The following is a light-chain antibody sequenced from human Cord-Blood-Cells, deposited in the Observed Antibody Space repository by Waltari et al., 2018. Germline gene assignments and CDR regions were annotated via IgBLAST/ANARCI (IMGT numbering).Light chain of an antibody. J-gene: IGLJ3*02. CDR1: TSNIGNNY. V-gene: IGLV1-51*01. CDR2: DNN. Sequence: QSVLTQPPSVSAAPGQKVTISCSGSTSNIGNNYVSWYQQLPGTAPTLLIYDNNKRPSGMPDRFSGSKSGTSATLGITGLQTGDEADYYCGTWDSSLSAGVFGGGTKLTVL. CDR3: GTWDSSLSAGV.